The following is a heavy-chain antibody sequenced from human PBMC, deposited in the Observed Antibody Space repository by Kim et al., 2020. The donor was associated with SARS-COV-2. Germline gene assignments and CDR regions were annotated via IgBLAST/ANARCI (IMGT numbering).Heavy chain of an antibody. CDR3: ARMSRNDLGLPWNYGMDV. D-gene: IGHD2-2*01. J-gene: IGHJ6*02. V-gene: IGHV4-34*01. CDR2: INHSGST. CDR1: GGSFSGYY. Sequence: SETLSLTCAVYGGSFSGYYWSWIRQPPGKGLEWIGEINHSGSTNYNPSLKSRVTISVDTSKNQFSLKLSSVTAADTAVYYCARMSRNDLGLPWNYGMDVWGQGTTVTVSS.